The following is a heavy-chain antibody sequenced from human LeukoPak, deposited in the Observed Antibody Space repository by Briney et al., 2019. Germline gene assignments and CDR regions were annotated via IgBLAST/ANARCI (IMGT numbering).Heavy chain of an antibody. J-gene: IGHJ4*02. D-gene: IGHD2-8*01. CDR1: GYTFTSYG. V-gene: IGHV1-18*01. CDR2: ISAYNGNT. Sequence: ASVKVSCKASGYTFTSYGISWVRQAPGQGLEWMGWISAYNGNTNYAQKLQGRVTMTTDTSTSTAYMELRSLRSDDTAVYYCARGPLDCTNGVCYEGGRDYWGQGTLVTVSS. CDR3: ARGPLDCTNGVCYEGGRDY.